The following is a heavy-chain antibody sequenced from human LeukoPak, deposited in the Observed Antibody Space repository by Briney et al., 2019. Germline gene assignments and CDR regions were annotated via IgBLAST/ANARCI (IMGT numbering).Heavy chain of an antibody. V-gene: IGHV3-21*04. CDR3: AKGDTYYDFWSGYLDYYYYYMDV. Sequence: PGGSLRLSCAASGYTFSSYSMNWVRQAPGKGLEWVSSISSSSSSHIYYADSVKGRFTISRDNSKNTLYLQMNSLRAEDTAVYYCAKGDTYYDFWSGYLDYYYYYMDVWGKGTTVTVSS. CDR2: ISSSSSSHI. CDR1: GYTFSSYS. D-gene: IGHD3-3*01. J-gene: IGHJ6*03.